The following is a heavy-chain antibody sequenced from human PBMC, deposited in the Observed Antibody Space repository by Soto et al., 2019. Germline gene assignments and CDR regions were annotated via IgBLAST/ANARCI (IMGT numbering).Heavy chain of an antibody. CDR1: DGSISRSSYY. Sequence: PSATLSLTCTFSDGSISRSSYYWGWIRQPPVNGLEWIGSINYSGSTYYNPSLKSRVTMSVDTSKNQFSLKLSSVTAADTAVYYCARRQYSSGWSTNLFDPWGQGTLVTVS. CDR3: ARRQYSSGWSTNLFDP. D-gene: IGHD6-19*01. CDR2: INYSGST. V-gene: IGHV4-39*01. J-gene: IGHJ5*02.